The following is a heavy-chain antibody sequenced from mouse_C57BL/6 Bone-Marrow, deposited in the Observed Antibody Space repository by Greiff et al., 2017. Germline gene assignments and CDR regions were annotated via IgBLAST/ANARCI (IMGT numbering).Heavy chain of an antibody. CDR1: GFNIKDDY. CDR3: TTLWYFDY. D-gene: IGHD1-1*02. Sequence: DVKLVESGAELVRPGASVKLSCTASGFNIKDDYMHWVKQRPEQGLEWIGWIDPENGDTEYASKFQGKATITADTSSNTAYLQLSSLTSEDTAVYYYTTLWYFDYWGQGTTLTVSS. CDR2: IDPENGDT. J-gene: IGHJ2*01. V-gene: IGHV14-4*01.